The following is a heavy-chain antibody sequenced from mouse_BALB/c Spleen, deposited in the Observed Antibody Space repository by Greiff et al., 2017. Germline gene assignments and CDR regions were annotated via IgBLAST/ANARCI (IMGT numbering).Heavy chain of an antibody. D-gene: IGHD1-2*01. V-gene: IGHV6-6*01. CDR3: TRITTATQYFDV. Sequence: DVKLVESGGGLVQPGGSMKLSCAASGFTFSDAWMDWVRQSPEKGLEWVAEISSKANNHATYYAESVKGRFTISRDDSKSSVYLQMNSLRAEDTGIYYCTRITTATQYFDVWGAGTTVTVSS. CDR1: GFTFSDAW. CDR2: ISSKANNHAT. J-gene: IGHJ1*01.